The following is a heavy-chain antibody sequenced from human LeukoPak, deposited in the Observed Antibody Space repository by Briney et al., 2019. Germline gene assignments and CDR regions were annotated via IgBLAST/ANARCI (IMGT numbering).Heavy chain of an antibody. D-gene: IGHD6-19*01. CDR1: GFTFSSYA. J-gene: IGHJ4*02. V-gene: IGHV3-23*01. CDR3: AKISVHSSGWSYIDY. CDR2: ISGSGGST. Sequence: PGGSLRLSCAASGFTFSSYAMSWVRQAPGKGPEWVSAISGSGGSTYYADSVKGRFTISRDNSKNTLYLQMNSLRAEDTAVYYCAKISVHSSGWSYIDYWGQGTLVTVSS.